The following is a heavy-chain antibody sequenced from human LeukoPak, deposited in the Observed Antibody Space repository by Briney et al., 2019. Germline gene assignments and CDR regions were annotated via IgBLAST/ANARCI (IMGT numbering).Heavy chain of an antibody. CDR1: GGSIRISSYY. Sequence: SETLSLTCTVSGGSIRISSYYWGWIRQPPGKGLEWIGSIYYSGSTYYNPSLKRRVTISVDTSKNQFSLQLRSVTAADTAVYYCAKGGKGFPLGLRFDSWGQGTLVSVSS. J-gene: IGHJ4*02. CDR2: IYYSGST. CDR3: AKGGKGFPLGLRFDS. D-gene: IGHD2-21*01. V-gene: IGHV4-39*01.